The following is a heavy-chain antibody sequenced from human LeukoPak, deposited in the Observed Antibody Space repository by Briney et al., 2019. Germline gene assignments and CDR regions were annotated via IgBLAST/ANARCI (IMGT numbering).Heavy chain of an antibody. CDR3: ARAGSGTHLDY. CDR2: IYYSGST. J-gene: IGHJ4*02. V-gene: IGHV4-59*01. CDR1: GGSISSYY. Sequence: PSETLSLTCTVSGGSISSYYWSWIRQPPGKGLEWIGYIYYSGSTNYNPSLKSRVTILVDTSKNQFSLKLSSVTAADTAVYYCARAGSGTHLDYWGQGTLVTVSS. D-gene: IGHD2-2*01.